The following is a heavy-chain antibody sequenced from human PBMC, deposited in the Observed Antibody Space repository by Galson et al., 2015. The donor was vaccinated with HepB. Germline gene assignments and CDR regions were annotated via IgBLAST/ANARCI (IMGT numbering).Heavy chain of an antibody. CDR1: GFSFNTYD. CDR2: ISSSGTST. CDR3: AREGQRLYYYGMGV. V-gene: IGHV3-48*03. Sequence: SLRLSCAASGFSFNTYDTNWVRQAPGKGLEWISYISSSGTSTYYADSVKGRFSISRDNSQNTVYLQMNSLRAEDTALYYCAREGQRLYYYGMGVWGQGTTVIVTS. J-gene: IGHJ6*02.